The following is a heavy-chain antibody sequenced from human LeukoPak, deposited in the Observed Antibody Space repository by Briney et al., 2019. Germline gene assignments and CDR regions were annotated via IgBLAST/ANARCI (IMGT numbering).Heavy chain of an antibody. V-gene: IGHV3-23*01. Sequence: GSLRLSCAASGFTFSMYSMAWVRQAPGKGLEWVSVINDRGGYIQDADSVKGRFTISGDNYQNTLFLQMNSLRAEDTAVYYCVRERDRGIDVADDFDYWGQGTLVTVSS. D-gene: IGHD6-19*01. CDR2: INDRGGYI. CDR3: VRERDRGIDVADDFDY. CDR1: GFTFSMYS. J-gene: IGHJ4*02.